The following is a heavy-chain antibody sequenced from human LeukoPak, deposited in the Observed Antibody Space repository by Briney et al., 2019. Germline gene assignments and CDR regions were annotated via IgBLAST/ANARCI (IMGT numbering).Heavy chain of an antibody. Sequence: ASVKVSCKASGYTFTSYDINWVRQATGQGLEWMGWMNPNSGNTGYAQKFQGRVTMTRDTSTSTVYMELSSLRSEDTAVYYCARDRAIVATHGPGLVDYWGQGTLVTVSS. CDR3: ARDRAIVATHGPGLVDY. V-gene: IGHV1-8*02. CDR1: GYTFTSYD. CDR2: MNPNSGNT. J-gene: IGHJ4*02. D-gene: IGHD5-12*01.